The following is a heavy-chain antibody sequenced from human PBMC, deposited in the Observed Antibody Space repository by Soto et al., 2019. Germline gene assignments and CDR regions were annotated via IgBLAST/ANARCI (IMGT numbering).Heavy chain of an antibody. J-gene: IGHJ3*02. CDR3: ARGYGSGSPDAFDI. CDR2: INPSSGGT. V-gene: IGHV1-2*02. Sequence: ASVKVSCKASGYPLTAKYLHWVRQAPGQGLEWMGWINPSSGGTKEAQKFRGRVTMTRDTSISAAYMELSRLTSDDTAVYYCARGYGSGSPDAFDIWGQGTMVTVSS. CDR1: GYPLTAKY. D-gene: IGHD3-10*01.